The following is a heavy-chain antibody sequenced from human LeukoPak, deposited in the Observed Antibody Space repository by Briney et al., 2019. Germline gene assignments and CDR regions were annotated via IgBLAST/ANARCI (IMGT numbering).Heavy chain of an antibody. Sequence: PGGSLRLSCAASGFTFSSYSMNWVRQAPGKGLEWVSYISSSSSSIYYADSVKGRFTISRDDAQNSLYLQMNSLRAEDTAVYYCDGATGGLLRGQGTLVTVSS. D-gene: IGHD1-26*01. CDR3: DGATGGLL. J-gene: IGHJ4*02. CDR2: ISSSSSSI. CDR1: GFTFSSYS. V-gene: IGHV3-48*04.